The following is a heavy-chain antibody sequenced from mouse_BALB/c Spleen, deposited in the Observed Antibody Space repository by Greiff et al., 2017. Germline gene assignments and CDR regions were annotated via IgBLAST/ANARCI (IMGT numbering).Heavy chain of an antibody. V-gene: IGHV2-6-7*01. CDR2: IWGDGST. CDR3: ARQLGYYAMDD. D-gene: IGHD3-1*01. Sequence: QVQLKQSGPGLVAPSQSLSITCTVSGFSLTGYGVNWVRQPPGKGLEWLGMIWGDGSTDYNSALKSRLSISKDNSKSQVFLKMNSLQTDDTARYYCARQLGYYAMDDWGQGTSVTVSS. J-gene: IGHJ4*01. CDR1: GFSLTGYG.